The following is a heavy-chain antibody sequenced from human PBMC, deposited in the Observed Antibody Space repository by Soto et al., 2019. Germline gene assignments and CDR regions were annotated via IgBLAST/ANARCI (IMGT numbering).Heavy chain of an antibody. CDR2: IFSNDAI. Sequence: QVTLKESGPALVKPTETLTLTCTVSGFSLSSARMGVSWIRQPPGKALEWLALIFSNDAISYSTTLKTRLTISKDTAKSQVVLTMTNLDPVDTATYYCARITYKSGWFFFDSWGQGTLVTVSS. V-gene: IGHV2-26*01. J-gene: IGHJ4*02. CDR1: GFSLSSARMG. CDR3: ARITYKSGWFFFDS. D-gene: IGHD6-19*01.